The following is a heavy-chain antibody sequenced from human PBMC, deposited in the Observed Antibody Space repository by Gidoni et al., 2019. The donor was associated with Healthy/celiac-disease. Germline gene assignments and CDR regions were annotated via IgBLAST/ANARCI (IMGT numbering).Heavy chain of an antibody. CDR3: ARWGDWEADSSGYHDAFDI. CDR1: GRSISSYY. Sequence: QVQLQESGPGLVKPSETLSLTCTVSGRSISSYYWSWIRQPPGTGLEWIGYIYYSGSTNYNPSLKSRVTISVDTSKNQFSLKLSSVTAADTAVYYCARWGDWEADSSGYHDAFDIWGQGTMVTVSS. D-gene: IGHD3-22*01. J-gene: IGHJ3*02. V-gene: IGHV4-59*01. CDR2: IYYSGST.